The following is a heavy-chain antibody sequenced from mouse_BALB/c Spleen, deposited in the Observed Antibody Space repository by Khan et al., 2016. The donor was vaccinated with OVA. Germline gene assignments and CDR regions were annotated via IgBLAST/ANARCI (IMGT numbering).Heavy chain of an antibody. Sequence: VQLQQSGPELVKPGASVKMSCRASGYTFTSYVMHWLRQKPGQGLEWIGYIYPFNDDTKYNEKFKGKATLTSDKSSSTAYMELSSLTSEDSAVYYCAKYYRYDVYFDYWGQGTPLTVSS. CDR3: AKYYRYDVYFDY. CDR1: GYTFTSYV. V-gene: IGHV1S136*01. J-gene: IGHJ2*01. CDR2: IYPFNDDT. D-gene: IGHD2-14*01.